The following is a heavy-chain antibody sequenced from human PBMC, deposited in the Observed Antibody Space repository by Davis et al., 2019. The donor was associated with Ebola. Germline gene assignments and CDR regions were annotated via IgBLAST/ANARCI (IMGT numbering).Heavy chain of an antibody. J-gene: IGHJ4*02. CDR3: ARDLLAGTADY. Sequence: PSETLSLTCAASGFTFSSYSMNWVRQAPGKGLEWVSSISSSSSYIYYADSVKGRFTISRDNAKNSLYLQMNSLTAEDTAVYYCARDLLAGTADYWGQGTLVTVSS. CDR2: ISSSSSYI. D-gene: IGHD6-13*01. CDR1: GFTFSSYS. V-gene: IGHV3-21*04.